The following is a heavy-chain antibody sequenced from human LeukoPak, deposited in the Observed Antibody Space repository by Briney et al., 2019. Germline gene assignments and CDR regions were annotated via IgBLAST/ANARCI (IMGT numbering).Heavy chain of an antibody. CDR3: VRDGEGVAISVNYWFDP. CDR2: MNPNNGNT. V-gene: IGHV1-8*01. J-gene: IGHJ5*02. CDR1: GFKFTSYD. Sequence: ATVKVSCKAVGFKFTSYDINWVRQASGQGLEWMGWMNPNNGNTGYAQKFQGRVTMTRDTSTSTAYMELRGLTSDDTAVYYCVRDGEGVAISVNYWFDPWGQGTLVTVSS. D-gene: IGHD3-10*01.